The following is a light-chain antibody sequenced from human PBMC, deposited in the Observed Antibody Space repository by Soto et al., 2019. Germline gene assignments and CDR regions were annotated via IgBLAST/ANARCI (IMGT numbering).Light chain of an antibody. CDR2: GAS. V-gene: IGKV3-15*01. CDR3: QQYINWPET. J-gene: IGKJ2*01. CDR1: QRVSSN. Sequence: EIVMTQSPDTLSVSPGERATLSCRGSQRVSSNLACYQQKPGQAPRLLISGASTMSTGIPVRFSGSGSGTEFTLTISSLQSEDFGVYYCQQYINWPETFGQGTKLEIK.